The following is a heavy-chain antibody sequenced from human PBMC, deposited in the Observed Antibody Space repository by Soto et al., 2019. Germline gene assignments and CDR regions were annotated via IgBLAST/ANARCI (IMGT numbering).Heavy chain of an antibody. CDR3: AKLEGLATISYYFDF. Sequence: QLQLQESGPGLVKPSETLSLTCSVSGDSINSDKYYCGWIRQPPGKGLEWIGSIYYRGNTYYNPSLQTRVTIYLDKSKSQFYLKLNSVTAADSAVYFCAKLEGLATISYYFDFWGQGALVTVSS. D-gene: IGHD3-9*01. CDR2: IYYRGNT. J-gene: IGHJ4*02. V-gene: IGHV4-39*01. CDR1: GDSINSDKYY.